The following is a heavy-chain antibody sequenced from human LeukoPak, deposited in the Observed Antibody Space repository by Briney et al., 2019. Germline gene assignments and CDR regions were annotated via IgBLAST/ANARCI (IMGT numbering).Heavy chain of an antibody. D-gene: IGHD5-18*01. CDR3: ARAGYSYGYLGYFDY. CDR1: GYTFSTYS. CDR2: ISAYNGNT. Sequence: ASVKVSCKASGYTFSTYSIAWVRQAPGQGLEWMGWISAYNGNTNYAQKFQGRVTMTTDTSTSTAYMELRSLRPDDTAVYYCARAGYSYGYLGYFDYWGQGTLVTVSS. V-gene: IGHV1-18*01. J-gene: IGHJ4*02.